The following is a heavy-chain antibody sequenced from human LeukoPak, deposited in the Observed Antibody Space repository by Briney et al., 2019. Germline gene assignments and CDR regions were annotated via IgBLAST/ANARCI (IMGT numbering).Heavy chain of an antibody. CDR3: ARSFKYCSSTSCHVNWFDP. J-gene: IGHJ5*02. D-gene: IGHD2-2*01. V-gene: IGHV4-4*02. CDR2: IYHSGNT. CDR1: GDYIISSNW. Sequence: PSGTLSLTCAVSGDYIISSNWWSWVRQPPGKGLEWIVEIYHSGNTNYNPSLKSRVTISIDKSKNQISLNLSSVTAADTAVYYCARSFKYCSSTSCHVNWFDPWGQGTLVTVSS.